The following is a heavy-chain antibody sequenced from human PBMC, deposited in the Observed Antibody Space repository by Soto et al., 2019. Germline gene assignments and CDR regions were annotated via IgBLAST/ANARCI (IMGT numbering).Heavy chain of an antibody. Sequence: QVQLVESGGGVVQPGRSLRLSCAASGFTFSSSGMHWVRLAPGKGLEWVAVISYDGSNEYYADSVKGRLTSSRDNSKNTLYLQLNSLRAEDTALYYCAKEYSSSSGPFDYWGQGTLVTVSS. CDR2: ISYDGSNE. J-gene: IGHJ4*02. V-gene: IGHV3-30*18. D-gene: IGHD6-6*01. CDR3: AKEYSSSSGPFDY. CDR1: GFTFSSSG.